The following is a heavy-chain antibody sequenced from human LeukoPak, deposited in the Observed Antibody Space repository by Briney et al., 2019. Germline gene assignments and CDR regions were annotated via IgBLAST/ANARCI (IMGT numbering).Heavy chain of an antibody. CDR2: INHSGST. Sequence: SETLSLTCAVYGGSFSVYYWSWIRQPPGKGREWIGEINHSGSTNYNPSLKSRVTISVDTSKNQFSLKLSSVTAADTAVYYCAGYYYDSSGYYHYFDYWGQGTLVTVSS. CDR1: GGSFSVYY. J-gene: IGHJ4*02. CDR3: AGYYYDSSGYYHYFDY. D-gene: IGHD3-22*01. V-gene: IGHV4-34*01.